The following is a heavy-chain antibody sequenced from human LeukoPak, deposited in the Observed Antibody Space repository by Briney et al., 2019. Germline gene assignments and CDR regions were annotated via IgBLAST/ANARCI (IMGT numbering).Heavy chain of an antibody. V-gene: IGHV1-69*05. CDR1: GGTFSSYA. Sequence: GSSVKVSCKASGGTFSSYAISWVRQAPGQGLDWMGGIIPIFGTANYAQKFQGRVTITTDESTSTAYMELSSLRSEDTAVYYCAGGSSGWWANYFDYWGQGTLVTVSS. J-gene: IGHJ4*02. D-gene: IGHD6-19*01. CDR3: AGGSSGWWANYFDY. CDR2: IIPIFGTA.